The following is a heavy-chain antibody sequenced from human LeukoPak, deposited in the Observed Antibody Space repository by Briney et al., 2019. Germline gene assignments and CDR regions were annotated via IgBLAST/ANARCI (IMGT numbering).Heavy chain of an antibody. V-gene: IGHV1-2*02. Sequence: ASVKVSCKASGYTFTAYYIHWVRQAPGQGLEWMGWISPNSGGTNYAQKFQGRVTVTRDTSISTAYMELSGLISDDTAVCYCARGRAQNEDQWLLQGYWGQGTLVTISS. CDR2: ISPNSGGT. D-gene: IGHD5-12*01. CDR1: GYTFTAYY. J-gene: IGHJ4*02. CDR3: ARGRAQNEDQWLLQGY.